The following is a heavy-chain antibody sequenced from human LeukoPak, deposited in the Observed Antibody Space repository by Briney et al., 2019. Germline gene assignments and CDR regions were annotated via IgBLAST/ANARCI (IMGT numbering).Heavy chain of an antibody. CDR1: GYSISRGYY. J-gene: IGHJ2*01. D-gene: IGHD6-19*01. V-gene: IGHV4-38-2*02. CDR3: ATTFHIAVAGYWYFDL. Sequence: PSETLSLTCTVSGYSISRGYYWGWIRQPPGKGLAWIGSIYHSGSTYYNPSLKSRVTISVDTSKNQFSLKLSSVTAADTAVYYCATTFHIAVAGYWYFDLWGRGTLVTVSS. CDR2: IYHSGST.